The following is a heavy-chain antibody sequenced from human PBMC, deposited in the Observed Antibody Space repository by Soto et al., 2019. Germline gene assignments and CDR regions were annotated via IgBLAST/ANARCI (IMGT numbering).Heavy chain of an antibody. V-gene: IGHV2-5*02. D-gene: IGHD6-19*01. Sequence: QITLEESGPALVKPTQTLTLTCTFSGFSLNTRAVGVGWIRQPPGKALEWLAFIYWDDNKYYRPSLKSRLTITKDTSKHQVVLTMPNTGPVETATYYCAHGAGWLFDYWGQGTQVTVSS. CDR3: AHGAGWLFDY. CDR2: IYWDDNK. CDR1: GFSLNTRAVG. J-gene: IGHJ4*02.